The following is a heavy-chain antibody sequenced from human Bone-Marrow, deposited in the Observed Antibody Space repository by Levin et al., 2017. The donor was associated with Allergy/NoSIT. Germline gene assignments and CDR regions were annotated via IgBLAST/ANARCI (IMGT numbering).Heavy chain of an antibody. D-gene: IGHD1-26*01. Sequence: GGSLRLSCVASGFTFSSHGMHWVRQAPGKGLEWVAVISYEGSTKFYADPVKGRFTISRENSKNTLYLQMDSLGPDDTAIYYCAKDRAVIVGNFESWGQGTLVAVSS. CDR1: GFTFSSHG. V-gene: IGHV3-30*18. CDR3: AKDRAVIVGNFES. J-gene: IGHJ4*02. CDR2: ISYEGSTK.